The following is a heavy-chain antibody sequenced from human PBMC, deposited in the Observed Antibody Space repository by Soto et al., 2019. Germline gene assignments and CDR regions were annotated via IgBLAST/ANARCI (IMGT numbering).Heavy chain of an antibody. V-gene: IGHV4-4*02. D-gene: IGHD2-15*01. Sequence: QVQLQESGPGLVKPSGALSLTCDVSGGSISSTDWWSWVRRPPGKGLEWIGEIYHSGSTNYNPSLKSRVTISVAKSKNQFPLKLSSVTAADTAVYYCARVGYCSGGSCYYGMDVWGQGTTVTVSS. CDR2: IYHSGST. CDR3: ARVGYCSGGSCYYGMDV. J-gene: IGHJ6*02. CDR1: GGSISSTDW.